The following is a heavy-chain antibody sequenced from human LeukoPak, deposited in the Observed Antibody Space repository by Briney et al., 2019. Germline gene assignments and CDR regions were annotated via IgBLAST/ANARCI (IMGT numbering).Heavy chain of an antibody. CDR1: GFTFSNYW. CDR2: VKQDGSTK. V-gene: IGHV3-7*03. CDR3: ARIGYSSSSSDY. D-gene: IGHD6-6*01. J-gene: IGHJ4*02. Sequence: GGSLRLSCAASGFTFSNYWMSWVRQAPGKGLEWVANVKQDGSTKYYVDSVKGRFTISRDNAKNSLYLQVNSLRAEDTAVYYCARIGYSSSSSDYWGQGTLVIVSS.